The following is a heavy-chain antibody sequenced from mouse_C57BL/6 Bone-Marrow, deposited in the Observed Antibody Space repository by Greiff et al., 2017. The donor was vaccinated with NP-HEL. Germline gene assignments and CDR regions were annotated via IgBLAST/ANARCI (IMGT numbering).Heavy chain of an antibody. V-gene: IGHV5-4*01. CDR3: AREAYYSNYGGDY. D-gene: IGHD2-5*01. CDR1: GFTFSSYA. CDR2: ISDGGSYT. J-gene: IGHJ4*01. Sequence: EVQVVESGGGLVKPGGSLKLSCAASGFTFSSYAMSWVRQTPEKRLEWVATISDGGSYTYYPDNVKGRFTISRDNAKNNLYLQMSHLKSEDTAMDYCAREAYYSNYGGDYWGQGTSVTVSS.